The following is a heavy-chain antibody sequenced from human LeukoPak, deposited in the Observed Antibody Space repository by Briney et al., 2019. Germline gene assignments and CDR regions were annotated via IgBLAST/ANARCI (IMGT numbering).Heavy chain of an antibody. J-gene: IGHJ4*02. Sequence: SETLSLTCTVSGGSISSYYWSWIRQPPGKGLEWIGYIYYSGSTNYNPSLKSRVTISVDTSKNQFSLKLSSVTAADTAVYYCARTVEGYTYGFVDYWGQGILVTVSS. D-gene: IGHD5-18*01. CDR1: GGSISSYY. CDR3: ARTVEGYTYGFVDY. V-gene: IGHV4-59*08. CDR2: IYYSGST.